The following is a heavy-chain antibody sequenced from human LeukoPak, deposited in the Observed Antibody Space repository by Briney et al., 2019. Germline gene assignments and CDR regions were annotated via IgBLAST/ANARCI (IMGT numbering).Heavy chain of an antibody. CDR3: ASSDPLGITRTPWVGGIDL. D-gene: IGHD1-7*01. Sequence: PAGSLRLSCAASGFTFSNYAMSWVRQAPGKGLEWVSAISCSGGTTYHADSVRGRFTISRDNSKNTLYLQMNSLRAEDTAIYYCASSDPLGITRTPWVGGIDLWGQGTLVTVSS. CDR1: GFTFSNYA. CDR2: ISCSGGTT. J-gene: IGHJ4*02. V-gene: IGHV3-23*01.